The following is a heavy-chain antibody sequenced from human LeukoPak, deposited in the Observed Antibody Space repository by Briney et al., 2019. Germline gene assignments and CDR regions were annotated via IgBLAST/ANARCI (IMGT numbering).Heavy chain of an antibody. CDR2: ITSSGSGT. V-gene: IGHV3-23*05. J-gene: IGHJ4*02. Sequence: GVSLRLSCAASGFTFSSYAMSWVRQAPGKGLEWVSSITSSGSGTYYADSVKGRFTISRDNSKSTLYLQMNSLRADDTAIYYCAQGGTYWGQGTLVTVSS. CDR1: GFTFSSYA. CDR3: AQGGTY.